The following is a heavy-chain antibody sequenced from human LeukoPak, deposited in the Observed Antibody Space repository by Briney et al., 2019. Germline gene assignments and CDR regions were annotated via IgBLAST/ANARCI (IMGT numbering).Heavy chain of an antibody. V-gene: IGHV4-59*02. CDR1: GGSVTSYY. J-gene: IGHJ4*02. D-gene: IGHD2-2*01. CDR3: ARDKVPGDY. CDR2: IYYSGSA. Sequence: SETLSLTCTVSGGSVTSYYWNWIRQPPGKGLEWIGYIYYSGSADYNPSLKSRVTISVDTSKNQFSLKLSSVTAADTAVYYCARDKVPGDYWGQGTLVTVFS.